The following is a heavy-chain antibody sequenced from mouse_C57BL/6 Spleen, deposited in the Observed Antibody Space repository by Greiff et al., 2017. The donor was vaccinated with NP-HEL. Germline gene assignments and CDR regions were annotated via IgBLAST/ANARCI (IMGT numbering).Heavy chain of an antibody. D-gene: IGHD1-1*01. V-gene: IGHV1-72*01. CDR3: ARRITTVVESVYGDFDV. J-gene: IGHJ1*03. CDR1: GYTFTSYW. CDR2: IDPNSGGT. Sequence: VQLQQPGAELVKPGASVKLSCKASGYTFTSYWMHWVKQRPGRGLEWLGRIDPNSGGTKYNEKFKSKATLTVDKPASTAYMKLSSLTSEDSAVYYCARRITTVVESVYGDFDVWGTGTTVTVSS.